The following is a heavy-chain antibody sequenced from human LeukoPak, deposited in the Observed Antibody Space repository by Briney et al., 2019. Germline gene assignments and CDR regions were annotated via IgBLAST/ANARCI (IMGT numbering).Heavy chain of an antibody. D-gene: IGHD4-17*01. J-gene: IGHJ4*02. V-gene: IGHV3-53*01. CDR3: PRGGLRCFPFNY. CDR2: IYSGGST. CDR1: GFTVSSNY. Sequence: GGSLRLSCAASGFTVSSNYMSWVRQAPGKGLEWVSVIYSGGSTYYADSVKGRFTISRDNSKNTLYLQMNSLRAEDTAVYYCPRGGLRCFPFNYGGQGTLFTFSS.